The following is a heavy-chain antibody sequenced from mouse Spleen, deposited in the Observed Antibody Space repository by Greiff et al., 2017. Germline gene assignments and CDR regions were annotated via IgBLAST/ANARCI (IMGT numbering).Heavy chain of an antibody. Sequence: QVQLQQPGAELVKPGASVKLSCKASGYTFTSYWMHWVKQRPGQGLEWIGMIHPNSGSTNYNEKFKSKATLTVDKSSSTAYMQLSSLTSEDSAVYYCARSPYDGYYLFDYWGQGTTLTVSS. CDR1: GYTFTSYW. CDR2: IHPNSGST. CDR3: ARSPYDGYYLFDY. D-gene: IGHD2-3*01. V-gene: IGHV1-64*01. J-gene: IGHJ2*01.